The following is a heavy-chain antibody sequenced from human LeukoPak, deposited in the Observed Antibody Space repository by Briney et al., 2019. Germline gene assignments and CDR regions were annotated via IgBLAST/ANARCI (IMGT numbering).Heavy chain of an antibody. Sequence: SETLSLTCTVSGCSISSGGYYWTWIRQHPGKGLECIGYIYYSGSTYFNPSLKTRVTMSVDTSKNQFSLKLSSVTAADTAVYYCARGHDGGLAYWGQGTLVTVSS. CDR1: GCSISSGGYY. D-gene: IGHD4-23*01. CDR3: ARGHDGGLAY. J-gene: IGHJ4*02. V-gene: IGHV4-31*03. CDR2: IYYSGST.